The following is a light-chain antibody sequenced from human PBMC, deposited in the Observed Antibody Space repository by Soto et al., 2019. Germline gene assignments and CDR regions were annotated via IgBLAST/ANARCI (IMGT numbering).Light chain of an antibody. CDR1: QGIARY. CDR3: QQLTDYPHT. V-gene: IGKV1-9*01. J-gene: IGKJ2*01. CDR2: AAS. Sequence: IQLTQSPSSLSASVGDRVTITCRASQGIARYVAWYQQKPGKAPKLLIYAASTLQSGVPSRFSGSGSGTDFTITIISLQHGDVATYYCQQLTDYPHTFGQGTKLEIK.